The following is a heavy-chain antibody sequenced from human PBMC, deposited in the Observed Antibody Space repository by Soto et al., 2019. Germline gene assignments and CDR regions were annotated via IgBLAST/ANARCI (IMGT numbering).Heavy chain of an antibody. CDR3: ATNPGDRDDAFDI. J-gene: IGHJ3*02. Sequence: GGSLRLSCAASGFSFSTYAMTWVRQAPGKGLEWVSTITPSGGNTYYADSVKVRFTITRDNSENTLYLHMNSLRAEDTAVYYCATNPGDRDDAFDIWGQGTMVTVSS. CDR1: GFSFSTYA. V-gene: IGHV3-23*01. CDR2: ITPSGGNT.